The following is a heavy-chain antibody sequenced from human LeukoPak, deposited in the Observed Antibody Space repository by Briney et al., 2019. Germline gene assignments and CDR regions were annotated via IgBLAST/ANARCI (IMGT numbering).Heavy chain of an antibody. V-gene: IGHV4-39*01. D-gene: IGHD5-24*01. J-gene: IGHJ4*02. CDR3: ARHCGYKSPHCGDFDY. Sequence: SETLSLTCTVSGGSISSSSYYRGWIRQPPGKGLEWIGSIYYSGSTYYDPSLKSRVTISVDTSKNQFSLKLSSVTAADTAVYYCARHCGYKSPHCGDFDYWGQGTLVTVSS. CDR1: GGSISSSSYY. CDR2: IYYSGST.